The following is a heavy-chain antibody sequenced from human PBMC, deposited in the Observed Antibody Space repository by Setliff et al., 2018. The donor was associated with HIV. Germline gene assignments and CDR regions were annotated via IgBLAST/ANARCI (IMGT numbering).Heavy chain of an antibody. D-gene: IGHD6-13*01. CDR1: GGPLNSRNW. Sequence: SETLSLTCAVSGGPLNSRNWWSWVRQPPGKGLEWIGEVFHSGSANSNASLRSRVMISVDTSKNQFSLKLSAVTAADTAVYDCAAASSWDPLLDYWGQGTLVTVSS. J-gene: IGHJ4*02. CDR3: AAASSWDPLLDY. CDR2: VFHSGSA. V-gene: IGHV4-4*02.